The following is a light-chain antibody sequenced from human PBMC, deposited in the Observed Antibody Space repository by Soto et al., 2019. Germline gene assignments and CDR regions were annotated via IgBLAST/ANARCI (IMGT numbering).Light chain of an antibody. J-gene: IGKJ1*01. V-gene: IGKV3-15*01. CDR3: QQYHNWPRT. Sequence: IVMNQSPSSLSVSPGGRATLSCRASQSMGSNLAWYQQKPGQAPRLLIYGASTRATGIPARFSGSGSGTEFTLTITSLQSEDFAVYYCQQYHNWPRTFGQGTKVDIK. CDR1: QSMGSN. CDR2: GAS.